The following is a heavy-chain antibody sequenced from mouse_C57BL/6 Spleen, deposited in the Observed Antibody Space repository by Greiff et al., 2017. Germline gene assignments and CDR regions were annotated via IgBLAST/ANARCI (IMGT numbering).Heavy chain of an antibody. CDR3: ARSLYYYGSYWYFDV. J-gene: IGHJ1*03. V-gene: IGHV1-69*01. CDR2: IDPSDSYT. D-gene: IGHD1-1*01. Sequence: QVQLQQPGAELVMPGASVKLSCKASGYTFTSYWMHWVKQRPGQGLEWIGEIDPSDSYTNYNQKFKGKSTLTVDKSSSTAYMQLSSLTSEDSAVYYCARSLYYYGSYWYFDVWGTGTTVTVSS. CDR1: GYTFTSYW.